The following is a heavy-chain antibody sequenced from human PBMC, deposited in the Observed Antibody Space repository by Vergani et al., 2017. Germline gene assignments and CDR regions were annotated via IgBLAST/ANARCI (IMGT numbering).Heavy chain of an antibody. V-gene: IGHV3-23*01. Sequence: EVQLLQSGGGVIQPGGSVRLSCAASGFTFSACPMTWVRQAPGKGLGWVSAISARYPSTYYADSVKGRFTISRDNSKNMLYLQMNSLRAEDTAVYYCARVGVRYGDKNWFDPWGQGTLVTVSS. CDR1: GFTFSACP. D-gene: IGHD4-17*01. CDR2: ISARYPST. J-gene: IGHJ5*02. CDR3: ARVGVRYGDKNWFDP.